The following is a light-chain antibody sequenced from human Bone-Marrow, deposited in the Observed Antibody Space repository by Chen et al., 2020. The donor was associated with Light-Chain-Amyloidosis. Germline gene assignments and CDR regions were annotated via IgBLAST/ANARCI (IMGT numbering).Light chain of an antibody. CDR1: QSISSW. V-gene: IGKV1-5*01. Sequence: DIQMTQSPSTLSASVGDRVTITCRASQSISSWLAWYQQKPGKAPNLLIFDASSLKSGVPSRFSGSGSGTEFTLTISSLQPDDFATYYCQQYNSYSFSLTFGQGTKVEIK. CDR2: DAS. CDR3: QQYNSYSFSLT. J-gene: IGKJ1*01.